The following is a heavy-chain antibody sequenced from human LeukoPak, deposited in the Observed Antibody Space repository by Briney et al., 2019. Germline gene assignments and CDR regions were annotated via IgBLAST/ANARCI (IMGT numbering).Heavy chain of an antibody. CDR3: AKGGVGYSYGFFDY. V-gene: IGHV3-23*01. Sequence: GGSLRLSCAASGFTFSSYAMSWVRQAPGKGLEWVSAISGSGGSTYYADSVKGRFTISRDNSKNTLYLQMNSMRAEDTAVYYCAKGGVGYSYGFFDYWGQGTLVAVSS. CDR1: GFTFSSYA. J-gene: IGHJ4*02. CDR2: ISGSGGST. D-gene: IGHD5-18*01.